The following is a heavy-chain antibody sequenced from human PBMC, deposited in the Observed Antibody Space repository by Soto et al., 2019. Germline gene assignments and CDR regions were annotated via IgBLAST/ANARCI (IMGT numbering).Heavy chain of an antibody. CDR3: AREYY. J-gene: IGHJ4*02. CDR2: IKEDGSVK. CDR1: GYSFSNYW. Sequence: DVRLVESGGGLVQPGGSLRLSCAASGYSFSNYWMSWVRQAPGKGPEWVASIKEDGSVKNDVDSVKGRFTNARDNAKNSLYLQMSSLRAEDTAVYYCAREYYWGQGRLVTVSS. V-gene: IGHV3-7*05.